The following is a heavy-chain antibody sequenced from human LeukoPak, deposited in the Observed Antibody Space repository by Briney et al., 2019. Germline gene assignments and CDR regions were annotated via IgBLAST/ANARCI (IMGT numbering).Heavy chain of an antibody. J-gene: IGHJ4*02. CDR1: GFTFSSYT. Sequence: PGGSLRLSCAASGFTFSSYTMSWVRQAPGKGLEWVSSIRDSGGSTYYADSVKGRFTISRDNPKNTLYLQMNSLRVDDTAIYYCAKARGSSEVDYWGQGTLVTVSS. CDR2: IRDSGGST. D-gene: IGHD6-6*01. V-gene: IGHV3-23*01. CDR3: AKARGSSEVDY.